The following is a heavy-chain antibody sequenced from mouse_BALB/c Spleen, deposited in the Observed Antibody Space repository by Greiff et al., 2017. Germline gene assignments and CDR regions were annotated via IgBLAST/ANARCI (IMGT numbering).Heavy chain of an antibody. V-gene: IGHV5-15*02. J-gene: IGHJ4*01. CDR3: ERGTNYDYGGYAMDY. Sequence: EVLLVEPGGGLVQPGGSRKLSCAASGFTFSDYGMAWVRQAPGKGPEWVAFISNLAYSIYYADTVTGRFTISRENAKNTLYLEMSSLRSEDTAMYYCERGTNYDYGGYAMDYWGQGTTVTVSS. CDR1: GFTFSDYG. D-gene: IGHD2-4*01. CDR2: ISNLAYSI.